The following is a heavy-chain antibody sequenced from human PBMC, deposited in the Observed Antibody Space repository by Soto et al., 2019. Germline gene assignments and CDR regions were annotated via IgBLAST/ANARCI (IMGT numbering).Heavy chain of an antibody. CDR3: AGHYYDSSGYYVSPYYFDY. D-gene: IGHD3-22*01. CDR1: GGSISSGPYS. V-gene: IGHV4-61*05. CDR2: IFYSGST. Sequence: PSETLSLTCTVSGGSISSGPYSWGWIRQPPGKGLEWIGYIFYSGSTNYNPSLKSRVTISVDTSKNQFSLKLSSVTAADTAVYFCAGHYYDSSGYYVSPYYFDYWGQGTPVTVS. J-gene: IGHJ4*02.